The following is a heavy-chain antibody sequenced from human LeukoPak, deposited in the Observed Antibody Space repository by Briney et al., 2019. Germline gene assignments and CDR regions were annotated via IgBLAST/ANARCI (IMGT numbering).Heavy chain of an antibody. Sequence: GGSLRLSCAASGFTFSDYTLHWVRQAPGKGLEWVAVISYDGSNKYYGDSVKGRFTISRDNSKNSLYLQMNSLRAEDTAVYYCAKGKTDLWFAHYFDYWGQGTLVTVSS. CDR3: AKGKTDLWFAHYFDY. J-gene: IGHJ4*02. CDR2: ISYDGSNK. V-gene: IGHV3-30-3*01. CDR1: GFTFSDYT. D-gene: IGHD3-10*01.